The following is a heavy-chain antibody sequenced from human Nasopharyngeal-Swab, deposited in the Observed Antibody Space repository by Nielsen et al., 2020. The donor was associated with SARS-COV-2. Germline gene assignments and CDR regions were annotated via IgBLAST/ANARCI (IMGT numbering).Heavy chain of an antibody. CDR1: GGPISSYY. V-gene: IGHV4-34*01. Sequence: GSLRLSCTVSGGPISSYYWSWIRQPPGKGLEWIGEINHSGSTNYNPSLKSRVTISVDTSKNQFSLKLSSVTAADTAVYYCASHYDISFGMAFDIRGQGTMVTVSS. CDR2: INHSGST. D-gene: IGHD3-9*01. J-gene: IGHJ3*02. CDR3: ASHYDISFGMAFDI.